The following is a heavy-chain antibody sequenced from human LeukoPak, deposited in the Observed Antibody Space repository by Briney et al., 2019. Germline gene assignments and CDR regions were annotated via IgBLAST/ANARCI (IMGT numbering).Heavy chain of an antibody. J-gene: IGHJ6*02. D-gene: IGHD5-12*01. V-gene: IGHV4-31*03. CDR2: IYCSGST. Sequence: PSETLSLTCTVSGGSISSGGYHWSWIRQHPGKGLEWIGYIYCSGSTYYNPSLKSRVTISVDTSKNQFSLKLSSVTAADTAVYYCARSGRKWLRFLFGMDVWGQGTTVTVSS. CDR1: GGSISSGGYH. CDR3: ARSGRKWLRFLFGMDV.